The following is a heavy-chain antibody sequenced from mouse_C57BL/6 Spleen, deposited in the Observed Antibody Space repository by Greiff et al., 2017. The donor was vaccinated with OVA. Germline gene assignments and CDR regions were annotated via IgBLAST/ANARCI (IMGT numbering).Heavy chain of an antibody. CDR2: ISYSGST. CDR3: AREGITGDFDY. V-gene: IGHV3-1*01. D-gene: IGHD2-4*01. Sequence: DVHLVESGPGMVKPSQSLSLTCTVTGYSITSGYDWHWIRHFPGNKLEWMGYISYSGSTNYNPSLKSRISITHDTSKNHFFLKLNSVTTEDTATYYCAREGITGDFDYWGQGTTLTVSS. CDR1: GYSITSGYD. J-gene: IGHJ2*01.